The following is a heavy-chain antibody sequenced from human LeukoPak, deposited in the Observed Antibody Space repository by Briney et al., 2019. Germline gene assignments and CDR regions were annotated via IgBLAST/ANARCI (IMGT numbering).Heavy chain of an antibody. CDR1: GGSISDYY. CDR2: VYYSGST. Sequence: PSETLSLTCTVSGGSISDYYWSWIRQPPGKGLEWIGYVYYSGSTSYNPSLKSRVTISVDTSKNQFSLKVNSVTAADTALYYCARGHLVFAYWGQGTLVTVSS. V-gene: IGHV4-59*01. J-gene: IGHJ4*02. CDR3: ARGHLVFAY. D-gene: IGHD6-6*01.